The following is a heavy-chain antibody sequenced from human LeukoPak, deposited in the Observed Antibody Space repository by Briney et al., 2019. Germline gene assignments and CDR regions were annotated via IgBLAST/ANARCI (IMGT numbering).Heavy chain of an antibody. Sequence: GASVKVSCKASGGTFISYAISWVRQAPGQGLEWMGRIIPILGIANYAQKFQGRVTITADKSTSTAYMELSSLRSEDTAVYYCARDSSKLYYYYGMDVWGQGTTVTVSS. V-gene: IGHV1-69*04. CDR2: IIPILGIA. CDR3: ARDSSKLYYYYGMDV. J-gene: IGHJ6*02. D-gene: IGHD6-19*01. CDR1: GGTFISYA.